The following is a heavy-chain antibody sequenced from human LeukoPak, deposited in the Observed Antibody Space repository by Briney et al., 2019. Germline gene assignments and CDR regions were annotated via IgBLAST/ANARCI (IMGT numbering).Heavy chain of an antibody. D-gene: IGHD4-23*01. CDR1: GGTFNNYA. J-gene: IGHJ4*02. Sequence: SVKVSCKASGGTFNNYAINWVRQAPGQGLEWMGGIIPIFAKANYAQKFQGRVTITADESTRTAYMELSSLRSEDTAVYYCARGWLSETTVLTPYNYWGRGTLVSVSS. V-gene: IGHV1-69*13. CDR3: ARGWLSETTVLTPYNY. CDR2: IIPIFAKA.